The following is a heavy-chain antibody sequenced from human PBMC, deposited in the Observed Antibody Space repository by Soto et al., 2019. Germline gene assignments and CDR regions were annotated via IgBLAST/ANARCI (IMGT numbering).Heavy chain of an antibody. D-gene: IGHD3-16*01. J-gene: IGHJ4*02. V-gene: IGHV3-74*03. CDR3: VRAGGQ. Sequence: EVQLVESVGGLVQPGGSLRLSCAASGVTFSSSWMHWVRQAPGKGLVWVSRINSDASTTTYADSVKGRFTISRDNAKNTLYLQMNRLRADDTAVYYCVRAGGQWGQGTLVTVSS. CDR1: GVTFSSSW. CDR2: INSDASTT.